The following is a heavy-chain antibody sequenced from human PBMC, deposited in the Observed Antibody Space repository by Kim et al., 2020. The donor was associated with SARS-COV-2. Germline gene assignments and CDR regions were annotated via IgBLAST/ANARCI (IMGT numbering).Heavy chain of an antibody. Sequence: GESLKISCKGSGYSFTSYWIGWVRQMPGKGLEWMGIIYPGDSDTRYSPSFQSQVTISADKSISTAYLQWSSLKASDTAMYYCARLSIVGATGLYYFDYWGQGTLVTVSS. CDR1: GYSFTSYW. D-gene: IGHD1-26*01. J-gene: IGHJ4*02. CDR2: IYPGDSDT. CDR3: ARLSIVGATGLYYFDY. V-gene: IGHV5-51*01.